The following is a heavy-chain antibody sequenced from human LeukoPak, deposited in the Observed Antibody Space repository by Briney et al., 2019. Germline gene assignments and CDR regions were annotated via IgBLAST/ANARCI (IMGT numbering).Heavy chain of an antibody. D-gene: IGHD2-8*02. CDR3: ARGFWSRYYDY. V-gene: IGHV4-38-2*02. CDR1: GYSISSGYY. J-gene: IGHJ4*02. CDR2: IYYSGST. Sequence: SETLSLTCTVSGYSISSGYYWGWIRQPPGKGLEWIGSIYYSGSTSYNPSLKSRVTISVDSSKNQFSLRLSSVTAADTAVYYCARGFWSRYYDYWGQGTLVTVSS.